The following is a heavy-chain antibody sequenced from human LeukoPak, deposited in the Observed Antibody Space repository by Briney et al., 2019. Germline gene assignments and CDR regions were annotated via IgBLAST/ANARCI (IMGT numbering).Heavy chain of an antibody. CDR3: ARHTAAAGFFDY. D-gene: IGHD6-13*01. V-gene: IGHV4-39*01. J-gene: IGHJ4*02. CDR1: GGSISSGGYY. CDR2: IYYSGST. Sequence: PSETLSLTCTVSGGSISSGGYYWSWIRQHPGKGLEWIGYIYYSGSTYYNPSLKSRVTISVDTSKNQFSLRLNSVIAADTAVYYCARHTAAAGFFDYWGQGTLVTVSS.